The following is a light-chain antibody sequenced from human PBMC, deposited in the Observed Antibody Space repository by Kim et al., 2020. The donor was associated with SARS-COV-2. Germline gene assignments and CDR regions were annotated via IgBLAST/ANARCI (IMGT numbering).Light chain of an antibody. CDR1: SSSIASNY. V-gene: IGLV6-57*03. J-gene: IGLJ2*01. Sequence: KTVIVSCTRSSSSIASNYVQWYQQRPGSAPTTVIYEDSQRPSGVPDRFSGSTDSSSNSASLTISGLKTEDEADYYCQSYDSSNHVIFGGGTQLTVL. CDR3: QSYDSSNHVI. CDR2: EDS.